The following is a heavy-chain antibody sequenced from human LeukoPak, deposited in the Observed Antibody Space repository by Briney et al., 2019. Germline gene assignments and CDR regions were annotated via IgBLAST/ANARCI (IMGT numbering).Heavy chain of an antibody. CDR1: GFTFSSYG. V-gene: IGHV3-30*18. J-gene: IGHJ3*02. CDR3: AKDGYDILTGYHDAFDI. D-gene: IGHD3-9*01. Sequence: GRSLRLSCAASGFTFSSYGMHWVRQAPGKGLEWVAVISYDGSNKYYADSVRGRFTISRDNPKNTLYLQMNSLRAEDTAVYYCAKDGYDILTGYHDAFDIWGQGTMVTVSS. CDR2: ISYDGSNK.